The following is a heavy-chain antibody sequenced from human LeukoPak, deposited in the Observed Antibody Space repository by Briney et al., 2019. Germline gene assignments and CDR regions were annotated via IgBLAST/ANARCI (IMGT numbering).Heavy chain of an antibody. D-gene: IGHD4-17*01. Sequence: GGSLRLSCAASGFTFISYGMHWVRQAPGKGLEWVAVISYDGSNKYYADSVKGRFTISRDNSKNTLYLQMNSLRAEDTAVYYCARGPGGFYGDHNYFDYWGQGTLVTVSS. V-gene: IGHV3-30*19. CDR3: ARGPGGFYGDHNYFDY. CDR2: ISYDGSNK. J-gene: IGHJ4*02. CDR1: GFTFISYG.